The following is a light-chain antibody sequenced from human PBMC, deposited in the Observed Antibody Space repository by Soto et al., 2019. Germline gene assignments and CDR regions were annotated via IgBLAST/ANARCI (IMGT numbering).Light chain of an antibody. CDR2: AAS. CDR3: QQVNSYPIT. J-gene: IGKJ5*01. V-gene: IGKV1-9*01. Sequence: DIHLTQSPSFLSASVGDRVIITCRARQGISNSLAWYQQKPGKAPKLLIYAASTLQSGVPSRFSGSGSGTELTITSSSLQPEDVETYYCQQVNSYPITFGQGTRLEIK. CDR1: QGISNS.